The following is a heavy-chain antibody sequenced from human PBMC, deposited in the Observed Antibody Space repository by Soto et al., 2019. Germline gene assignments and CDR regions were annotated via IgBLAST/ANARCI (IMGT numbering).Heavy chain of an antibody. D-gene: IGHD4-17*01. J-gene: IGHJ6*02. CDR3: ARLGGLGLTTYYYYYGMDV. CDR1: GGTFSSYA. CDR2: IIPIFGTA. Sequence: ASVKVSCKASGGTFSSYAISWVRQAPGQGLEWMGGIIPIFGTANYAQKFQGRGTITADKSTSTAYMELSSLRSEDTAVYYCARLGGLGLTTYYYYYGMDVWGPGTTVTVSS. V-gene: IGHV1-69*06.